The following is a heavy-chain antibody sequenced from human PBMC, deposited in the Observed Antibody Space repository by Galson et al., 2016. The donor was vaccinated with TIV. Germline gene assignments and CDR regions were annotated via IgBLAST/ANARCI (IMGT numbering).Heavy chain of an antibody. V-gene: IGHV1-69*06. CDR2: IIPLFRTT. J-gene: IGHJ6*02. CDR1: GGTFSSYV. D-gene: IGHD5-18*01. Sequence: SVKVSCKASGGTFSSYVFNWVRLAPGQGLEWMGGIIPLFRTTNYAQKFQGRVTITADKYTNTAYMELNSLKYGGTAVYYCGTYRNTAFDTYHHDYGMVVWCQGTTVIVSS. CDR3: GTYRNTAFDTYHHDYGMVV.